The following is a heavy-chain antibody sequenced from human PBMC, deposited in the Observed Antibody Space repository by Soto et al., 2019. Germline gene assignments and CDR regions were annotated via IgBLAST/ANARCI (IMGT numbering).Heavy chain of an antibody. CDR3: ARTSGSYPQFANWFDP. D-gene: IGHD1-26*01. J-gene: IGHJ5*02. CDR2: FDPEDGET. V-gene: IGHV1-24*01. Sequence: ASVKVSCKVSGYTLTELSMHWVRQAPGKGLEWMGGFDPEDGETIYAQKFQGRVTMTEDTSTDTAYMELSSLRSEDTAVYYCARTSGSYPQFANWFDPWGQGTLVTVSS. CDR1: GYTLTELS.